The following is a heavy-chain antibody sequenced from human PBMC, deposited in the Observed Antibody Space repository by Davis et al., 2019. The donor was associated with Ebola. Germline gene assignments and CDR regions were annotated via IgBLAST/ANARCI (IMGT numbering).Heavy chain of an antibody. V-gene: IGHV4-34*01. CDR1: GGSFSGYY. CDR3: ARVGVVVVPAAIYYYYGMDV. Sequence: SETLSLTCAVYGGSFSGYYWSWIRQPPGKGLEWIGEINHSGSTNYNPSLKCRVTISVDTSKNQFSLKLSSVTAADTAVYYCARVGVVVVPAAIYYYYGMDVWGQGTTVTVSS. J-gene: IGHJ6*02. CDR2: INHSGST. D-gene: IGHD2-2*01.